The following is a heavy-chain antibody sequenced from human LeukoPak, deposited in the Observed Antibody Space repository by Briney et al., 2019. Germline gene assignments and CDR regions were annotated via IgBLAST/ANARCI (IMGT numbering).Heavy chain of an antibody. CDR1: GGSIRSYY. Sequence: PSETLSLPCTVSGGSIRSYYWSWIGHPAGKGLEGIGSIDTSGSTNYNPSLKSRVTISVDTSKNPLSLKLSSVTAADTAVYYCTRDTAMAPDYYFYYWGKGTLVTVS. CDR3: TRDTAMAPDYYFYY. CDR2: IDTSGST. V-gene: IGHV4-4*07. D-gene: IGHD5-18*01. J-gene: IGHJ4*02.